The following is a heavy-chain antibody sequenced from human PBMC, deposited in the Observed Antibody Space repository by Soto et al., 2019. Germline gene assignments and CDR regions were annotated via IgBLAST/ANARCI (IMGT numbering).Heavy chain of an antibody. CDR1: GFSFSNSA. J-gene: IGHJ4*02. CDR3: ANVLGGFGGITETALDY. Sequence: LRLSCAASGFSFSNSAMHWVRQAPGKGLEWVAVIAYYGTNKYYADSVKGRFTISRDNSKNTLYLQMNSLRAEDTAVYYCANVLGGFGGITETALDYWGQGALVTVSS. V-gene: IGHV3-30*18. CDR2: IAYYGTNK. D-gene: IGHD1-20*01.